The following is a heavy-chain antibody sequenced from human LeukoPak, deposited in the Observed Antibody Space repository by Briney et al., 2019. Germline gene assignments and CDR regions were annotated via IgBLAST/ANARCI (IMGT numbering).Heavy chain of an antibody. CDR3: AADSYCSSTSCYNVGGDAFGI. D-gene: IGHD2-2*02. Sequence: ASVKVSCKASGFTITSSAMQWVRQARGQRLEWIGWIVVGSGNTNYAQKFQERVTITRDMSTSTAYMELSSLRSEDTAVYYCAADSYCSSTSCYNVGGDAFGIWGQGTMVTVSS. CDR2: IVVGSGNT. CDR1: GFTITSSA. J-gene: IGHJ3*02. V-gene: IGHV1-58*02.